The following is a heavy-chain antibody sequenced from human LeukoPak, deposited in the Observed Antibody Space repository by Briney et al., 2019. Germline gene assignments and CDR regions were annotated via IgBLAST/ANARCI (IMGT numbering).Heavy chain of an antibody. J-gene: IGHJ4*02. D-gene: IGHD6-13*01. V-gene: IGHV1-3*01. Sequence: GASVKVSCKASGGTFSNYAITWVRQAPGQGLEWMGGINAGDGNTKYSQKFQGRITITRDTSASTAYMELSSLRSEDTAVYYCARDPLRWSPTPPFDYWGQGTLVTVSS. CDR1: GGTFSNYA. CDR2: INAGDGNT. CDR3: ARDPLRWSPTPPFDY.